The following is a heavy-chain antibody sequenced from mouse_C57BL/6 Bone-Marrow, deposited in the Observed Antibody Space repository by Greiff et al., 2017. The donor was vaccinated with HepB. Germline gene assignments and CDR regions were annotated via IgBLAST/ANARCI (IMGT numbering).Heavy chain of an antibody. CDR3: PLYSNYYAMDY. V-gene: IGHV1-81*01. CDR1: GYTFTSYG. Sequence: VQRVESGAELARPGASVKLSCKASGYTFTSYGISWVKQRTGQGLEWIGEIYPRSGNTYYNEKFKGKATLTADKSSSTAYMELRSLTSEDSAVDFCPLYSNYYAMDYWGQGTSVTVSS. D-gene: IGHD2-5*01. J-gene: IGHJ4*01. CDR2: IYPRSGNT.